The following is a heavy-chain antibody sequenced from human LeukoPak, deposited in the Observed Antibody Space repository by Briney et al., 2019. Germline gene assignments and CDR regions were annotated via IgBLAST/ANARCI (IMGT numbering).Heavy chain of an antibody. CDR2: IVPILNRP. D-gene: IGHD3-22*01. J-gene: IGHJ6*03. V-gene: IGHV1-69*01. Sequence: SVKVSCKASGGSLSNYVISWVRQAPGRGPEWMGGIVPILNRPSYAQKFLGRVTISADESTNTAYMELNSLTSDDTAVYYCARPDDSSGAPFYYYYMDVWGKGTMVTVSS. CDR3: ARPDDSSGAPFYYYYMDV. CDR1: GGSLSNYV.